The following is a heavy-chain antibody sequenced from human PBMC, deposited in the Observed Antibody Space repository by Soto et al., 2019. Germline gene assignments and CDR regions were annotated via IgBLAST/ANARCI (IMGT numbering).Heavy chain of an antibody. Sequence: SETLSLTCTVSGGSISSGGYYWSWIRQHPGKGLEWIGYIYYSGSTYYNPSLKSRVTISVDTSKNQFSLRLSSVTAADTAVYYCARSTTVAYFDYWGQGTLVTVSS. CDR3: ARSTTVAYFDY. J-gene: IGHJ4*02. D-gene: IGHD4-17*01. V-gene: IGHV4-31*03. CDR2: IYYSGST. CDR1: GGSISSGGYY.